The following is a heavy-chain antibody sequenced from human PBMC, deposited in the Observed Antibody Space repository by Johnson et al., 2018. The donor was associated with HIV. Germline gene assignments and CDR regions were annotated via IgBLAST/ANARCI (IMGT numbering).Heavy chain of an antibody. CDR1: EFTFNDYG. Sequence: EVQLVESGGGVVRPGGSLRLSCAASEFTFNDYGMSWVRQAPGKGLEWVSGINWNGGSTGYADSVKGRFTISRDNAKNSLYLQMNSLRADDTALYYCARAGYTSGWFDAFDIWGQGTMVTVSS. J-gene: IGHJ3*02. CDR2: INWNGGST. CDR3: ARAGYTSGWFDAFDI. V-gene: IGHV3-20*04. D-gene: IGHD6-19*01.